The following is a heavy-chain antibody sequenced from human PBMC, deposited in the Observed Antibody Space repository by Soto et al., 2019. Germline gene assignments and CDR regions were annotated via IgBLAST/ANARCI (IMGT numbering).Heavy chain of an antibody. Sequence: GGSLRLSCAVSGFTFSNFAMSWVRQAPGKGLEWVSAISGSGGDTWYKDSVEGRFTISRDNSKNTLFLHLSSLRSEDTAIYYCAKDSYTYKTAGFDYWGQGTLVTVSS. V-gene: IGHV3-23*01. CDR2: ISGSGGDT. J-gene: IGHJ4*02. CDR1: GFTFSNFA. CDR3: AKDSYTYKTAGFDY. D-gene: IGHD1-20*01.